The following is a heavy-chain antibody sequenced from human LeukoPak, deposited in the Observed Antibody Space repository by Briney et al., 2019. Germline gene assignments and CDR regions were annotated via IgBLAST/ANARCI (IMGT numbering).Heavy chain of an antibody. J-gene: IGHJ5*02. CDR1: GGSFSGYY. CDR3: ATIVVRGSQSWFDP. Sequence: SETLSLTCAVYGGSFSGYYWSWIRQSPGTGLEWIGEINHRGTTNYNPSFKSRVTMSADMSKNEFSLKVNSLTAADTAVYYCATIVVRGSQSWFDPWGQGTLVTVSS. CDR2: INHRGTT. D-gene: IGHD3-10*01. V-gene: IGHV4-34*01.